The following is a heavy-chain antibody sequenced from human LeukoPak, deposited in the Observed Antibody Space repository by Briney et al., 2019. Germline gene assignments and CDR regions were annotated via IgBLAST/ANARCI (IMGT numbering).Heavy chain of an antibody. D-gene: IGHD3-10*02. CDR1: GFAFSSNW. V-gene: IGHV3-7*04. CDR2: IKQGGSEK. CDR3: ARAVRGGADTY. J-gene: IGHJ4*02. Sequence: GGSLRLSCAASGFAFSSNWMTWVRQAPGKGLEWVANIKQGGSEKYYVDSVKGRFTISRDNAKNSLYLQMNSLRAEDTAVYYCARAVRGGADTYWGQGTLVTVSS.